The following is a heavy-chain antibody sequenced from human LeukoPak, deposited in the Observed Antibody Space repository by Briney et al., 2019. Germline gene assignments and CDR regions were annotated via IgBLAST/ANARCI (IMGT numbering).Heavy chain of an antibody. Sequence: GGSLRLSCAASGFPFSTFGMHWVRQAPGKGLEWVSYISSSRSNTIYYADSVKGRFTISRDDAKNSLYLQMSSLRVEDTAVYYCARDLYYYGSGNYVPGFPDYWGQGTLVTVSS. V-gene: IGHV3-48*04. CDR3: ARDLYYYGSGNYVPGFPDY. CDR2: ISSSRSNTI. J-gene: IGHJ4*02. CDR1: GFPFSTFG. D-gene: IGHD3-10*01.